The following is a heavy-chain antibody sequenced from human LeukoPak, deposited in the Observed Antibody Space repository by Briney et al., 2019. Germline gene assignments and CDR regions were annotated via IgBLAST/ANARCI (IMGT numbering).Heavy chain of an antibody. CDR1: GYTFTGYY. CDR2: INPNSGGT. D-gene: IGHD5-18*01. Sequence: ASVKVSCKASGYTFTGYYMHWVRQAPGQGLEWMGWINPNSGGTNYAQKFQGRVTMTRDTSISTAYMELSRLRSDDTTVYYCARSPRSVDTAMVGYWGQGTLVTVSS. V-gene: IGHV1-2*02. CDR3: ARSPRSVDTAMVGY. J-gene: IGHJ4*02.